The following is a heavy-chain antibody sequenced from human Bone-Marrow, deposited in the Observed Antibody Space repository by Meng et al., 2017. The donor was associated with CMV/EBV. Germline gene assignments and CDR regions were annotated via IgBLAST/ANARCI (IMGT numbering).Heavy chain of an antibody. CDR3: ARSRIGYCSSTSCRLDAFDI. CDR2: ISYDGSNK. V-gene: IGHV3-30-3*01. Sequence: GGSLRLSCAASGFTFSSYAMHWVRQAPGKGLEWVAVISYDGSNKYHADSVKGRFTISRDNSKNTLYLQMNSLRAEDTAVYYCARSRIGYCSSTSCRLDAFDIWGQGTMVTGSS. CDR1: GFTFSSYA. D-gene: IGHD2-2*01. J-gene: IGHJ3*02.